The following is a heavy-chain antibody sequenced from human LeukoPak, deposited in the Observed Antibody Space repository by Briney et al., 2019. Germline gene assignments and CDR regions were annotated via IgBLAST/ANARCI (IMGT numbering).Heavy chain of an antibody. Sequence: ASVKVSCKASGYTFTGYYMHWVRQAPGQGLEWMGWINPNSGGTNYAHKFQGWVTMTRDTSISTAYMELSRLRSDDTAVYYCARDLGPPYLYYYMDVWGKGTTVTVSS. CDR2: INPNSGGT. CDR3: ARDLGPPYLYYYMDV. CDR1: GYTFTGYY. V-gene: IGHV1-2*04. D-gene: IGHD2-2*01. J-gene: IGHJ6*03.